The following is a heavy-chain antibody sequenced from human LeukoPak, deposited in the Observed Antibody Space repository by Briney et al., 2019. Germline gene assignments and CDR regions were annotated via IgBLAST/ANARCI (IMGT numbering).Heavy chain of an antibody. D-gene: IGHD1-26*01. CDR1: GGSFSGYY. V-gene: IGHV4-34*01. Sequence: SETLSLTCAVYGGSFSGYYWSWIRQPPGKGLEWIGEINHSGSTNYNPSLKSRVTISVDTSKNQFSLKLSSVTAADTAVYYCARRSGSRRDFDYWGQGTLVTVSS. CDR3: ARRSGSRRDFDY. J-gene: IGHJ4*02. CDR2: INHSGST.